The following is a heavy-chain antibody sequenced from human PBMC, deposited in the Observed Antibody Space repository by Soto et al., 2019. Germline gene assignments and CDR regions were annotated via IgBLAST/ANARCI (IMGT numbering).Heavy chain of an antibody. CDR3: ARSPSIVGALGAFDI. D-gene: IGHD1-26*01. J-gene: IGHJ3*02. V-gene: IGHV3-53*01. CDR1: GFTVSSNY. Sequence: PVGSLSLSCAAPGFTVSSNYMSWVRQAPGKGLEWVSVMYSGGSTYYADSVKGRFTISRDNSKNTLYLQMNSLRAEDTAVYYCARSPSIVGALGAFDIWGQGTMGTVSS. CDR2: MYSGGST.